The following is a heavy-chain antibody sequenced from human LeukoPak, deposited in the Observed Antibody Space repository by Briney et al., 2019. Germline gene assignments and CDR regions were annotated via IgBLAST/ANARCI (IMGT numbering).Heavy chain of an antibody. CDR1: GFSVSSNY. CDR2: IYSGGDT. Sequence: GGSLRLSCAASGFSVSSNYMSWVRQAQGEGLEWVSVIYSGGDTYYANSVKGRFPVSRDNSKNTLYLQMNNLRVEDTAVYYCAREVTCDYWGQGTLVTVSS. CDR3: AREVTCDY. J-gene: IGHJ4*02. V-gene: IGHV3-53*01.